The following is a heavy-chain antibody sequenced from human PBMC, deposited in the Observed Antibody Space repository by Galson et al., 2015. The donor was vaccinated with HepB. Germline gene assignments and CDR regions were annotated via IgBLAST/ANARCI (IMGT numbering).Heavy chain of an antibody. D-gene: IGHD5-18*01. CDR2: IIPIFGTA. CDR1: GGTFSSYA. J-gene: IGHJ6*02. Sequence: SVKVSCKASGGTFSSYAISWVRQAPGQGLEWMGGIIPIFGTANYAQKFQGRVTITADESTSTAYMELSSLRSEDTAVYYCASLILVDTAMETYYYYGMDVWGQGTTVTVSS. CDR3: ASLILVDTAMETYYYYGMDV. V-gene: IGHV1-69*13.